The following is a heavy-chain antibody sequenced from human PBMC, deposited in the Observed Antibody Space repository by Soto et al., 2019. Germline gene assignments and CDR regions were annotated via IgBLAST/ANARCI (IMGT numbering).Heavy chain of an antibody. V-gene: IGHV3-30-3*01. D-gene: IGHD3-3*01. CDR2: ISYDGSNK. J-gene: IGHJ6*02. CDR1: GFTFSSYA. Sequence: GGSLRLSCAASGFTFSSYAMHWVRQAPGKGLERVAVISYDGSNKYYADSVKGRFTISRDNSKNTLYLQMNSLRAEDTAVYYCARDRASRITIFGVATDGMDVWGQGTTVTVSS. CDR3: ARDRASRITIFGVATDGMDV.